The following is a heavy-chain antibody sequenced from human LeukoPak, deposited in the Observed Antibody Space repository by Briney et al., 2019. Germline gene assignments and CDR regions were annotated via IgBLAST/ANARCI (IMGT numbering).Heavy chain of an antibody. CDR2: ISGSGGST. V-gene: IGHV3-23*01. J-gene: IGHJ4*02. D-gene: IGHD1-20*01. CDR3: AKDMYSNWNDVAFDY. Sequence: GGSLRLSCAASGFTFSSYGMSWVRQAPGKGLEWVSAISGSGGSTYYADSVKGRFTISRDDSKNTLYLQMNSLRAEDTAVYYCAKDMYSNWNDVAFDYWGQGTLVTVSS. CDR1: GFTFSSYG.